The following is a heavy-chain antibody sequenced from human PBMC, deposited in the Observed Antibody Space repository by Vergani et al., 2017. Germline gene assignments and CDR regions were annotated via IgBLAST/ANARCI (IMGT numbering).Heavy chain of an antibody. CDR2: ISSSSSYT. D-gene: IGHD3-22*01. V-gene: IGHV3-21*04. CDR3: ARDADDSSGYSYYYGMDV. Sequence: EVQLVESGGGLVKPGGSLRLSCAASGFTFSSYSMNWVRQAPGKGLEWVSSISSSSSYTNYADSVKGRFTISRDNAKNSLYLQMNSLRAEDTAVYYCARDADDSSGYSYYYGMDVWGQGTTVTVSS. J-gene: IGHJ6*02. CDR1: GFTFSSYS.